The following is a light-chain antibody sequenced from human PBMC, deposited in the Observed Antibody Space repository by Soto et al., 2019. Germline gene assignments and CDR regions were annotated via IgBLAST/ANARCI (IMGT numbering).Light chain of an antibody. CDR3: QQYNSYSWT. V-gene: IGKV3-11*01. J-gene: IGKJ1*01. CDR1: QSVRNY. CDR2: DAS. Sequence: EVVLTQSPATLSLSPGERATLSCRASQSVRNYLAWYQQKPGQAPRLLIYDASKRATGIPARFSGSGSGTEFTLTISSLQPDDFATYYCQQYNSYSWTFGQGTKVDIK.